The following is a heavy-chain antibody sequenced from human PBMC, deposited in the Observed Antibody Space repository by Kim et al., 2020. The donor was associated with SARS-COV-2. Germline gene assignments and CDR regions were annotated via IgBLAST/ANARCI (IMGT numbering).Heavy chain of an antibody. Sequence: ASVKVSCKASGYTFIGYYMHWVRQAPGQGLEWVGWINSKSGGETYAQKFQGRITMTRDTPISAVYMELSSLKSDDTAGHYCARTAAAMTAPDFWGQGSLV. CDR1: GYTFIGYY. CDR2: INSKSGGE. CDR3: ARTAAAMTAPDF. V-gene: IGHV1-2*02. D-gene: IGHD2-2*01. J-gene: IGHJ4*02.